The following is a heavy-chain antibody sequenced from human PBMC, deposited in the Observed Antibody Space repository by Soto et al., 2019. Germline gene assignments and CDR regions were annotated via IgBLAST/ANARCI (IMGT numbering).Heavy chain of an antibody. CDR3: AATPNYYDSSGYYFYNWFDP. CDR1: GYTFTSYG. Sequence: ASVKVSCKASGYTFTSYGISWVRQAPGQGLEWMGWISAYNGNTNYAQKLQGRVTMTTDTSTSTAYMELSSLRSEDTAVYYCAATPNYYDSSGYYFYNWFDPWGQGTLVTVSS. J-gene: IGHJ5*02. CDR2: ISAYNGNT. D-gene: IGHD3-22*01. V-gene: IGHV1-18*04.